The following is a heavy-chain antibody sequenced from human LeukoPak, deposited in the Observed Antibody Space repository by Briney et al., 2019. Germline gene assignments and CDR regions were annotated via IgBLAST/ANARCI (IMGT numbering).Heavy chain of an antibody. CDR3: AVATRSFLPDYC. D-gene: IGHD5-12*01. CDR2: INQDGREK. Sequence: GGSLRLTCAASGFIFRNYWMSWVRQAPGKGLEWVAIINQDGREKHYVDSVKGRFTISRDNAKDSLYLQMNSLRAEDTALYYCAVATRSFLPDYCWGQGTLVTVSS. CDR1: GFIFRNYW. J-gene: IGHJ4*02. V-gene: IGHV3-7*01.